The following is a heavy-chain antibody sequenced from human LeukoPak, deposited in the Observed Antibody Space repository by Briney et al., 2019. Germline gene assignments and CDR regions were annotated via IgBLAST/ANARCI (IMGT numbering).Heavy chain of an antibody. CDR1: GVTFSSYW. V-gene: IGHV3-66*01. CDR2: LYSGGTT. CDR3: AMDSSWLPLKFDY. Sequence: GGSLRLSCAASGVTFSSYWMSWVRQAPGKGLEWVSVLYSGGTTYYADSVKGRFTISRDNSKNTLYLQMNSLRAEDTAVYYCAMDSSWLPLKFDYWGQGTLVTVSS. J-gene: IGHJ4*02. D-gene: IGHD5-24*01.